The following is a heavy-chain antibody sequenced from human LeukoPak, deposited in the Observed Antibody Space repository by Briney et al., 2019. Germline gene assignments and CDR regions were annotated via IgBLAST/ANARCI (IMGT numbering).Heavy chain of an antibody. CDR3: AKHSYSSSWYYFDY. V-gene: IGHV3-53*01. Sequence: PGGSLRLSCAASGFTVSSNYMSWVRQAPGKGLEWVSVIYSGGSTYYADSVKGRFTISRDNSKNTLYLQMNSLRAEDTAVYYCAKHSYSSSWYYFDYWGQGTLVTVSS. J-gene: IGHJ4*02. CDR2: IYSGGST. CDR1: GFTVSSNY. D-gene: IGHD6-13*01.